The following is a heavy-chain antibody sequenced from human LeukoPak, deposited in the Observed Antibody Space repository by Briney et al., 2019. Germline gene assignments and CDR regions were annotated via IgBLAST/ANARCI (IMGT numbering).Heavy chain of an antibody. CDR3: ARPRWDGTGYSYGENWFDP. CDR1: GVSFSSYC. J-gene: IGHJ5*02. D-gene: IGHD5-18*01. Sequence: SGTLCLSCAVSGVSFSSYCRSWVRQPPGKGLEWMANIYYNGSTKYNPSPKSGVTISVDTSKNQFSLKLSPVTAADTAVYYCARPRWDGTGYSYGENWFDPWGQGTLVTVSS. CDR2: IYYNGST. V-gene: IGHV4-59*08.